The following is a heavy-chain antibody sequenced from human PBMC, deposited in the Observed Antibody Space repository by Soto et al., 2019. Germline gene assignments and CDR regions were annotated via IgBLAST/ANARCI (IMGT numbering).Heavy chain of an antibody. V-gene: IGHV1-2*02. CDR3: ARGFTSYGVVSIYVEN. J-gene: IGHJ4*02. D-gene: IGHD3-3*01. Sequence: QVQLVQSGAMLKEPGASVTVSCEASGFNFIADYIHWVRQAPGQGPEWLGWISPDTDDTNYAHKFQGRITMPTDKSINTAHMELRSLMSDDTAVYYCARGFTSYGVVSIYVENWGQGTLVTVSS. CDR2: ISPDTDDT. CDR1: GFNFIADY.